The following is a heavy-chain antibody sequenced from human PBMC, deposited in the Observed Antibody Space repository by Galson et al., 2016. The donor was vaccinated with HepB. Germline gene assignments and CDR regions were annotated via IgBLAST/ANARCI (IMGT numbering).Heavy chain of an antibody. V-gene: IGHV3-48*03. CDR2: XDSSGSNT. CDR1: GFTFSRYQ. Sequence: SLRLSCAGSGFTFSRYQMNWVRQAXXKGLXXISYXDSSGSNTYYAASVKGRFTISRDNARNSVYLHMNSLTADDTAIYYCMREGSDGSFSQYWGQGTLVTVSS. CDR3: MREGSDGSFSQY. D-gene: IGHD2-15*01. J-gene: IGHJ4*02.